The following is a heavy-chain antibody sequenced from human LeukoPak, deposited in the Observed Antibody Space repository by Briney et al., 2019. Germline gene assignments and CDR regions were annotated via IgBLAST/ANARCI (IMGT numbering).Heavy chain of an antibody. CDR3: ARDKIVRAAHDAFDI. J-gene: IGHJ3*02. V-gene: IGHV4-4*09. CDR1: GGSIRDYQ. Sequence: SETLSLTCAVSGGSIRDYQWSWIRQPPGKGLEWIGHINTNGRTDYNPSLRSRLTFTVDTSKNQFSLNLTSVTAADTAVYFCARDKIVRAAHDAFDIWGQGTMVTVSS. CDR2: INTNGRT. D-gene: IGHD3-10*01.